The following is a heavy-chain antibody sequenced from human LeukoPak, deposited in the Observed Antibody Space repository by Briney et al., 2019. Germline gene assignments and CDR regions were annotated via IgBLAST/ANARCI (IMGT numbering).Heavy chain of an antibody. CDR2: VRYDGSDK. V-gene: IGHV3-30*02. Sequence: PGGSLRLSCAASGFTFSTYAMHWVRQAPGKGLEWVAFVRYDGSDKYYTDTVEGRFTISRDNSKNTVYLQMNSLRVEDTALYYCAKDRGPMDVWGQGTTVTVSS. J-gene: IGHJ6*02. CDR1: GFTFSTYA. CDR3: AKDRGPMDV.